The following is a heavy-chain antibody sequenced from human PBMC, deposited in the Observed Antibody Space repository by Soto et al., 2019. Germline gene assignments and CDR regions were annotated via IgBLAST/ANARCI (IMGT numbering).Heavy chain of an antibody. Sequence: PGESLKISCKGSGYSFTSYWIGWVRQMPGKGLEWMGIIYPGDSDTRYSPSFQGQVTISADKSISTAYLQWSSLKASDTAMYYCARSPPDCYYYYGMDVWGQGTTVTVSS. J-gene: IGHJ6*02. CDR3: ARSPPDCYYYYGMDV. V-gene: IGHV5-51*01. CDR1: GYSFTSYW. CDR2: IYPGDSDT.